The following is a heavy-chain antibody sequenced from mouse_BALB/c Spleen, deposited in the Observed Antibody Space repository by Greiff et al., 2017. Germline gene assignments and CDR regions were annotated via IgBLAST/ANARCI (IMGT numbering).Heavy chain of an antibody. D-gene: IGHD2-4*01. CDR2: IWAGGST. V-gene: IGHV2-9*02. J-gene: IGHJ4*01. CDR1: GFSLTSYG. Sequence: QVQLKESGPGLVAPSQSLSITCTVSGFSLTSYGVHWVRQPPGKGLEWLGVIWAGGSTNYNSALMSRLSISKDNSKSQVFLNMNSLQTDDTAMYYCASRSTMITTDYAMDYWGQGTSVTVSS. CDR3: ASRSTMITTDYAMDY.